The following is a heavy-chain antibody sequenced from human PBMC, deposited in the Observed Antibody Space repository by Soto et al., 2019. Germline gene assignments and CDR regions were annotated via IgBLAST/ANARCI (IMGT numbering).Heavy chain of an antibody. D-gene: IGHD2-21*02. CDR1: GGTFSSYA. Sequence: QVQLVQSGAEVKKPGSSVKVSCKASGGTFSSYAISWVRQAPGQGLEWMGGIIPIFGTANYAQKFQGRVTXTXXXXXSTAYMELSSLXXXXTXXXXXXXXXXXGYCGGDCYFDYW. CDR3: XXXXXXGYCGGDCYFDY. J-gene: IGHJ4*03. V-gene: IGHV1-69*01. CDR2: IIPIFGTA.